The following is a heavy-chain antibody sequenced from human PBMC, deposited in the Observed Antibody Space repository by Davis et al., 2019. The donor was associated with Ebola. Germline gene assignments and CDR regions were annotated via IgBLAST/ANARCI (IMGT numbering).Heavy chain of an antibody. CDR3: ARDRGDWGDYGEGYYYGMDV. D-gene: IGHD4-17*01. CDR2: ISSSGSTI. V-gene: IGHV3-11*01. Sequence: PGGSLRLSCAASGFTFSDYYMSWIRQAPGKGLEWVSYISSSGSTIYYADSVKGRFTISRDNAKNSLYLQMNSLRAEDTAVYYYARDRGDWGDYGEGYYYGMDVWGQGTTVTVSS. J-gene: IGHJ6*02. CDR1: GFTFSDYY.